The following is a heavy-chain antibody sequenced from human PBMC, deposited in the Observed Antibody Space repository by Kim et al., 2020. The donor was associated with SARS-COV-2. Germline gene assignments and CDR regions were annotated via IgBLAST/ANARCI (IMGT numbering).Heavy chain of an antibody. CDR1: GYTFTSYA. Sequence: ASVKVSCKASGYTFTSYAMHWVRQAPGQRLEWMGWINAGNGNTKYSQKFQGRVTITRDTSASTAYMELSSLRSEDTAVYYCARGRGTVVAAIYFDYWGQGTLVTVSS. J-gene: IGHJ4*02. D-gene: IGHD2-15*01. CDR2: INAGNGNT. CDR3: ARGRGTVVAAIYFDY. V-gene: IGHV1-3*01.